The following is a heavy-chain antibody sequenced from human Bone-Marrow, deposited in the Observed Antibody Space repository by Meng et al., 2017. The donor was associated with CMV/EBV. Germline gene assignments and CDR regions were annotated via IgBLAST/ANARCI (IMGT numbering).Heavy chain of an antibody. V-gene: IGHV3-9*01. CDR3: ARAPVVPGVRDYYCGMDV. D-gene: IGHD2-2*01. J-gene: IGHJ6*02. Sequence: GGSLRLSCAASGFTFNDYAMHWVRQAPGKGLEWVSGISWNSGTIGYADSVKGRLTISRDNAKNSLYLQMNSLRAEDTAVYFFARAPVVPGVRDYYCGMDVWGQGTTVTVSS. CDR2: ISWNSGTI. CDR1: GFTFNDYA.